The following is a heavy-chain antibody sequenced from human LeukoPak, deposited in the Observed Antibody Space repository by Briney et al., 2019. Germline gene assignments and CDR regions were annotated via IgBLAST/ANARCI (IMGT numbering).Heavy chain of an antibody. V-gene: IGHV3-30-3*01. CDR3: ARARGYCSSTSCYTQYMDV. Sequence: GGSLRLSCAASGFTFSNYAMHWVRQAPGKGLEWVAVISYDGSNKYYADSVKGRFTISRDNSKNTLYLQMNSLRAEDTAVYYCARARGYCSSTSCYTQYMDVWGKGTTVTVSS. D-gene: IGHD2-2*02. CDR1: GFTFSNYA. J-gene: IGHJ6*03. CDR2: ISYDGSNK.